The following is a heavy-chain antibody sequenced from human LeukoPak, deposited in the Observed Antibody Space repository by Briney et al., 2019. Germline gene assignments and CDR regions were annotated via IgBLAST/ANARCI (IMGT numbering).Heavy chain of an antibody. V-gene: IGHV3-66*01. CDR1: GFIVSSNS. CDR3: AELGITMIGGV. J-gene: IGHJ6*04. D-gene: IGHD3-10*02. Sequence: GGSLRLSCTASGFIVSSNSMTWVRQAPGKGLEWVSVIYSGGSTYYADSVKGRFTISRDNSKNTLYLQMNSLRAEDTAVYYCAELGITMIGGVWGKGTTVTISS. CDR2: IYSGGST.